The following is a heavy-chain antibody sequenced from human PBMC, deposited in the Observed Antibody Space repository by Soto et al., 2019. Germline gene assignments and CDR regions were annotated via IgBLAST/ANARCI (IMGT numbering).Heavy chain of an antibody. CDR3: ATYGQHRIAS. Sequence: EVQLLESGGGLVQPGGSLTLSCAASGFTFGNFAMQWVRQAPGKGLEWVSVIGNGGDGIHYADSVEGRFTVSRDNSRNTMSLQMNSLPVDDTAIYYCATYGQHRIASWGQGTLVTVSA. D-gene: IGHD6-13*01. V-gene: IGHV3-23*01. J-gene: IGHJ4*02. CDR2: IGNGGDGI. CDR1: GFTFGNFA.